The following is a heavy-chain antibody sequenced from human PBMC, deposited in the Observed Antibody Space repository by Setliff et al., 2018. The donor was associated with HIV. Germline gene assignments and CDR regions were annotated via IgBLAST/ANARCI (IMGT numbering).Heavy chain of an antibody. J-gene: IGHJ6*02. V-gene: IGHV3-48*01. CDR1: GFTFSYYG. D-gene: IGHD2-21*01. CDR3: VGMDIVVVLPPDV. CDR2: ISSSSSTI. Sequence: GGSLRLSCAASGFTFSYYGMHWVRQAPGKGLEWVSYISSSSSTIYYADSVKGRFTISRDNSKNTLYLQMNSLRAEDTAVYYCVGMDIVVVLPPDVWGQGTTVTVSS.